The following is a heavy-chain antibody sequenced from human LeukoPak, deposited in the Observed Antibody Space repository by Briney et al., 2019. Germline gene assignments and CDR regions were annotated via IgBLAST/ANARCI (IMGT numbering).Heavy chain of an antibody. CDR1: GYTFTSYA. CDR3: ARDLSVVVAANNFDY. V-gene: IGHV1-3*01. Sequence: GASVKVSCKASGYTFTSYAMHWVRQAPGQRLEWMGWINAGNGNTKYSQKFQGRVTITRDTSASTAYMELSSLRSEDTAVYYCARDLSVVVAANNFDYWGQGTLVTVSS. CDR2: INAGNGNT. D-gene: IGHD2-15*01. J-gene: IGHJ4*02.